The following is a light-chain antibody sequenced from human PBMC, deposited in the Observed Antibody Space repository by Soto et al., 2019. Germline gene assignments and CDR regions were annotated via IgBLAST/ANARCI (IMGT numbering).Light chain of an antibody. Sequence: DLQMTQSPSSLSAAVGDRVTITCRASQSIARFLNWYQQKPGEVPKLLIFGASYLRSGVPSRFSGSGSGTHFSLTNTSLQPEDFATYFCQQTHIAPYTFGQGTNL. CDR3: QQTHIAPYT. V-gene: IGKV1-39*01. J-gene: IGKJ2*01. CDR2: GAS. CDR1: QSIARF.